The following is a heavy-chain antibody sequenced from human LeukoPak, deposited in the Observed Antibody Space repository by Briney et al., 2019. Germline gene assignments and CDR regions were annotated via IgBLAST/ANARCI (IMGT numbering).Heavy chain of an antibody. Sequence: PGGSLRLSCAVSGITLSNYGMSWVRQAPGRGLECVSVISGRGGKTYYADSVKGRFTISRDNSKNKLYLQMNSVRAEDTAVYFCAKRGVVIRVILVGFHKEAYYFDSWGQGALVTVSS. D-gene: IGHD3-22*01. CDR1: GITLSNYG. CDR2: ISGRGGKT. J-gene: IGHJ4*02. CDR3: AKRGVVIRVILVGFHKEAYYFDS. V-gene: IGHV3-23*01.